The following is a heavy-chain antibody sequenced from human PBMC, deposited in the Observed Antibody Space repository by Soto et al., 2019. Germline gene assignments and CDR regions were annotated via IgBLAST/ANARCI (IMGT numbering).Heavy chain of an antibody. CDR1: GFSFSDSA. V-gene: IGHV3-73*01. D-gene: IGHD4-17*01. CDR3: ARQEQDYALPA. CDR2: IRSKASNYAT. J-gene: IGHJ5*02. Sequence: EVQLVESGGGLVQPGGSLKLSCTTSGFSFSDSAMHWVRQASGKGLEWVGRIRSKASNYATQYGASVNARFTISRDDSHDTAYLQMNSLKTDDTAMYYCARQEQDYALPAWGQGTLVTVSS.